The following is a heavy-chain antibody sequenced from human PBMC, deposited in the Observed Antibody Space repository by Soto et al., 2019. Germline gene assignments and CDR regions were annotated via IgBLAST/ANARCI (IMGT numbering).Heavy chain of an antibody. CDR1: GYTFSSYY. D-gene: IGHD3-22*01. CDR3: ARGNYDSSGYYGY. Sequence: ASVKVSCKASGYTFSSYYMHWVRQAPGQGLEWMGLINPSGGSTNYAQKFQGWVTMTRDTSISTAYMELSSLRSEDTAVYYCARGNYDSSGYYGYWGQGTLVTVSS. CDR2: INPSGGST. V-gene: IGHV1-46*01. J-gene: IGHJ4*02.